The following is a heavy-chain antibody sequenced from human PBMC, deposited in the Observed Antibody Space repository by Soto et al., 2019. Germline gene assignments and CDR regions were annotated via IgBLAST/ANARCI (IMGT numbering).Heavy chain of an antibody. Sequence: PGGSLRLSCAASGFTFSSYWMHWVRQAPGKGLVWVSRINSDGSSTSYADSVKGRFTISRDNAKNTLYLQMNSLRDEDTAVYYCARKYDFWSGRGILNYDYYYVDVWGKGTTVTVSS. CDR1: GFTFSSYW. V-gene: IGHV3-74*01. J-gene: IGHJ6*03. CDR3: ARKYDFWSGRGILNYDYYYVDV. CDR2: INSDGSST. D-gene: IGHD3-3*01.